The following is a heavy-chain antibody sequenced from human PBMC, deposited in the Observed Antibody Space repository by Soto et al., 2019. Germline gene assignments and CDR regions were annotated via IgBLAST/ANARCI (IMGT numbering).Heavy chain of an antibody. D-gene: IGHD4-17*01. CDR2: IYHGGST. J-gene: IGHJ4*02. Sequence: QVQLQESGPGLVKPSGTLSLTCAVSGDSIRSSNWWNWVRQTPGKGLEWIGEIYHGGSTNYIPSLKRRSPRSLDCSENQFSLRLTSVTSADTSVYYCARLPVTTWGAGYFFGFLGQANLVTVSS. CDR3: ARLPVTTWGAGYFFGF. CDR1: GDSIRSSNW. V-gene: IGHV4-4*02.